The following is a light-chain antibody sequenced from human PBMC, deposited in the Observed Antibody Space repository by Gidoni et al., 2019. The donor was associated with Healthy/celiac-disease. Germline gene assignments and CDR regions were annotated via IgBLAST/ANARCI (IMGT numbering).Light chain of an antibody. V-gene: IGKV3D-15*01. CDR3: QQYNNWPDT. J-gene: IGKJ2*01. Sequence: EIVMTQSPATLSVSPRERATLSCRASQSVSSNLAWYQQKPGQAPRLLIYGASTRATGIPARFSGSGSGTEFTLTISSLQSEDFAVYYCQQYNNWPDTFGQXTKLEIK. CDR2: GAS. CDR1: QSVSSN.